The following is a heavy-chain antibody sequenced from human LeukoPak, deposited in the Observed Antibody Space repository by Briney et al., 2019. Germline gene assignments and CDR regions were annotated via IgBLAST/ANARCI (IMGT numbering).Heavy chain of an antibody. CDR1: GFTFSSYW. J-gene: IGHJ4*02. V-gene: IGHV3-74*01. D-gene: IGHD6-13*01. CDR3: ARGNIAAAGIHY. Sequence: GGSLRLSCAASGFTFSSYWMPWVRQAPGKGLVWVSRINGDGSSATYVDSVMGRFTISRDNAKNTLYLQMNSVRAEDTAVYYCARGNIAAAGIHYWGQGTLVIVSS. CDR2: INGDGSSA.